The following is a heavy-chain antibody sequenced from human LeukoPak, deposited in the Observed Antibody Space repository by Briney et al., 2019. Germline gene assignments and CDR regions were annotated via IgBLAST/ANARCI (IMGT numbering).Heavy chain of an antibody. D-gene: IGHD2-2*01. Sequence: SETLSLTCTVSGDSINIYYRTWIRQPPGKGLEWIGYIYYSGSTNYNPSLKSRVTISVDTSKNQFSLKLDSVTAADTAVYYCARQVPYTSRPDYWGQGTLVTVSS. J-gene: IGHJ4*02. V-gene: IGHV4-59*08. CDR2: IYYSGST. CDR3: ARQVPYTSRPDY. CDR1: GDSINIYY.